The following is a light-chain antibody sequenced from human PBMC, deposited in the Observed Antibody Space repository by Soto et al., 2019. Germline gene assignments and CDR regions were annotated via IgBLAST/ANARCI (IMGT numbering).Light chain of an antibody. CDR2: DVN. V-gene: IGLV2-8*01. Sequence: QSALTQPPSASGSPGQSGTISCTGSSSDVGGYNYVSWYQHHPGKAPKLIIYDVNKRPSGVPDRFSGSKSGNTASLTVSGLQAEDEADYYCSSFAGSDTFGDVVLGGGTKLTVL. CDR1: SSDVGGYNY. J-gene: IGLJ2*01. CDR3: SSFAGSDTFGDVV.